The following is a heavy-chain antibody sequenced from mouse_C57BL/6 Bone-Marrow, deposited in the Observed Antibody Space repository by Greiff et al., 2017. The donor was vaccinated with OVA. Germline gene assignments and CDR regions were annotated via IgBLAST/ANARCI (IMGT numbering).Heavy chain of an antibody. V-gene: IGHV5-15*01. CDR2: ISNLAYSI. D-gene: IGHD2-1*01. CDR3: ARHYGNLTGAMGY. J-gene: IGHJ4*01. Sequence: EVLLVESGGGLVQPGGSLKLSCAASGFTFSDYGMAWVRQAPRKGPEWVAFISNLAYSIYYADTVTGRFTISRENAKNTLYLEMSSLRSEDTAMYYCARHYGNLTGAMGYRGQGTSVTVSS. CDR1: GFTFSDYG.